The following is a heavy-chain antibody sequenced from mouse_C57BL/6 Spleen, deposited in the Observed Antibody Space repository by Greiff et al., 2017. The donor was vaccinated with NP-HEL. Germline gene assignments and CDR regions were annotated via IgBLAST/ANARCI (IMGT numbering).Heavy chain of an antibody. Sequence: VQLQQSGPELVKPGASVKIPCKASGYTFTDYNMDWVKQSHGKSLEWIGDINPNNGGTIYNQKFKGKATLTVDKSSSTAYMELRSLTSEDTAVYYCARRVDSSGYVAWFAYWGQGTLVTVSA. CDR2: INPNNGGT. D-gene: IGHD3-2*02. CDR1: GYTFTDYN. CDR3: ARRVDSSGYVAWFAY. V-gene: IGHV1-18*01. J-gene: IGHJ3*01.